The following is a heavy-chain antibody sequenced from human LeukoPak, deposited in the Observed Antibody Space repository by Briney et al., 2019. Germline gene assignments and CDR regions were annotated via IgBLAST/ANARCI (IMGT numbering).Heavy chain of an antibody. D-gene: IGHD3-22*01. CDR2: IRYYGSNK. Sequence: PGGSLRLSCAASGFTFSNYGMHWVRQAPGKGLEWVAFIRYYGSNKKYADSAKGRFTISRDNSKNTLYLQMNSLRAEDTAVYYCAKDREPIVVVLTTAIDYWGQGTLVTVSS. J-gene: IGHJ4*02. V-gene: IGHV3-30*02. CDR3: AKDREPIVVVLTTAIDY. CDR1: GFTFSNYG.